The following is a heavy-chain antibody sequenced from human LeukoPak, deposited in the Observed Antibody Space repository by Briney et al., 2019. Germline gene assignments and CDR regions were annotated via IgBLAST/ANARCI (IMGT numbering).Heavy chain of an antibody. CDR1: GFTFNTYA. D-gene: IGHD5-12*01. CDR2: ISGSGGST. J-gene: IGHJ6*02. Sequence: PGGSLRLSCAASGFTFNTYAMSWVRQAPGKGLEWVSGISGSGGSTYYADSVKGRFTISRDNSKNTLYLQMNSLRAEDTAVYYCAREISGYDQNYYYYGMDVWGQGTTVTVSS. CDR3: AREISGYDQNYYYYGMDV. V-gene: IGHV3-23*01.